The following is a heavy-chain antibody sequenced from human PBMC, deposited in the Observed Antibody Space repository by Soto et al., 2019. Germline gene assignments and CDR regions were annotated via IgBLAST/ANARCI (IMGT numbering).Heavy chain of an antibody. CDR1: GGSISSGGYY. CDR2: IYYSGST. D-gene: IGHD6-6*01. CDR3: ARGVRSIAARPGPDAFDI. J-gene: IGHJ3*02. V-gene: IGHV4-31*03. Sequence: SETLSLTCTVSGGSISSGGYYWSWIRQHPGKGLEWIGYIYYSGSTYYNPSLKSRVTISVDTSKNQFSLKLSSVTAADTAVYYCARGVRSIAARPGPDAFDIWGQGTMVTVSS.